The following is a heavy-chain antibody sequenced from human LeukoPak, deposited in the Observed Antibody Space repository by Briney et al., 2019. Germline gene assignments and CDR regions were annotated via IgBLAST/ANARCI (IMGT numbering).Heavy chain of an antibody. Sequence: ASVKVSCKASGGTFSSYAISWVRQAPGQGLEWMGWINPNSGGTNYAQKFQGRVTMTRDTSISTAYMELSRLRSDDTAVYYCARGVEWEFYAFDIWGQGTMVIVSS. V-gene: IGHV1-2*02. D-gene: IGHD1-26*01. CDR3: ARGVEWEFYAFDI. J-gene: IGHJ3*02. CDR1: GGTFSSYA. CDR2: INPNSGGT.